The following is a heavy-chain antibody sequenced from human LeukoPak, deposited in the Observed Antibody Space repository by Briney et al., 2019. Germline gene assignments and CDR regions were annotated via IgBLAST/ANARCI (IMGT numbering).Heavy chain of an antibody. CDR2: IYYSGST. Sequence: SETLSLTCTVSGGSISSGSYYWSWIRQPPGKGLEWIGYIYYSGSTNYNPSLKSRVTISVDTSKNQFSLKLSSVTAADTAVYYCARSVVRGALYDPFDYWGQGTLVTVSS. D-gene: IGHD3-10*01. CDR1: GGSISSGSYY. CDR3: ARSVVRGALYDPFDY. V-gene: IGHV4-61*01. J-gene: IGHJ4*02.